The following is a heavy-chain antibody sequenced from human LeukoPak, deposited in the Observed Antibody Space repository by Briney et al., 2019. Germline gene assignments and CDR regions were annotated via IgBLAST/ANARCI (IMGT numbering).Heavy chain of an antibody. CDR1: GGSISSYY. V-gene: IGHV4-59*01. D-gene: IGHD1-26*01. J-gene: IGHJ4*02. CDR3: ARIGSYSTSDY. Sequence: SETLSLTCTVSGGSISSYYWSWIRQPPGKGLEWIGYIYYSGSTNYNPSLKSRVTISVDTSKNQFSLKLSSVTAADTAVYYCARIGSYSTSDYWGQGTLVTVSS. CDR2: IYYSGST.